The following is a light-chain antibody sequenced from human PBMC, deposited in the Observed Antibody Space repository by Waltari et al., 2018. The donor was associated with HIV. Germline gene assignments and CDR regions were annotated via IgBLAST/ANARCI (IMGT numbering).Light chain of an antibody. V-gene: IGLV2-14*03. CDR3: ASFLGDNTIV. CDR1: DSDFGLYNF. Sequence: SAVTQPASVSGLPGQSITISCSGDDSDFGLYNFLSWYQQFPGEPPKLILYDVDSRASGISHRFSGPKSANTASLTISALRAEDEAHYYCASFLGDNTIVFGGGTKVTVL. CDR2: DVD. J-gene: IGLJ2*01.